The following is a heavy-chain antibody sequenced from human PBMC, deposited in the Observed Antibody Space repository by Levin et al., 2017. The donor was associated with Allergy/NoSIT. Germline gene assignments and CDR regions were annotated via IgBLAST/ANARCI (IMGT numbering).Heavy chain of an antibody. V-gene: IGHV1-18*01. Sequence: GESLKISCKASGYTFTSYGISWVRQAPGQGLEWMGWISAYNGNTNYAQKLQGRVTMTTDTSTSTAYMELRSLRSDDTAVYYCARVGLYPWELKKGPFDYWGQGTLVTVSS. J-gene: IGHJ4*02. CDR2: ISAYNGNT. CDR3: ARVGLYPWELKKGPFDY. CDR1: GYTFTSYG. D-gene: IGHD1-26*01.